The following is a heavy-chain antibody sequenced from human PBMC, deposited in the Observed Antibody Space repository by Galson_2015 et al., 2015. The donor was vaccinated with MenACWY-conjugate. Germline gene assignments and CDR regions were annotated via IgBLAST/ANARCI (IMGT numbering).Heavy chain of an antibody. CDR2: VYHNGDT. Sequence: ETLSLTCSVSGYAFNSGYYWGWIRQSPGKGLEWIGSVYHNGDTYYSPSLKGRVTISVDTSNNEFSLQLRSVTAADTAVFYCARHYASASYFDYWGPGTVVTVSS. J-gene: IGHJ4*02. V-gene: IGHV4-38-2*01. D-gene: IGHD3-10*01. CDR1: GYAFNSGYY. CDR3: ARHYASASYFDY.